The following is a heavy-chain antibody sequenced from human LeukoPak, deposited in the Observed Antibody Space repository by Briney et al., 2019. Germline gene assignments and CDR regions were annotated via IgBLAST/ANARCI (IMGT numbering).Heavy chain of an antibody. CDR2: IYTSGST. CDR3: ARVFCSSTSCYIDI. V-gene: IGHV4-61*02. D-gene: IGHD2-2*02. CDR1: GGSISSGGYY. J-gene: IGHJ3*02. Sequence: SQTLSLTCTVSGGSISSGGYYWSWIRQPAGKGLEWIGRIYTSGSTNYNPSLKSRVTMSVDTSKNQFSLKLSSVTAADTAVYYCARVFCSSTSCYIDIWGQGTMVTVSS.